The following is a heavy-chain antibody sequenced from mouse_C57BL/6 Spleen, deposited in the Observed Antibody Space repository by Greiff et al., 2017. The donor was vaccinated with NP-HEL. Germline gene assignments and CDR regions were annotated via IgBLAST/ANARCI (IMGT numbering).Heavy chain of an antibody. D-gene: IGHD1-1*01. V-gene: IGHV1-72*01. J-gene: IGHJ2*01. CDR1: GYTFTSYW. CDR3: ARGERITTVPDYFDY. CDR2: IDPNSGGT. Sequence: QVHVKQPGAELVKPGASVKLSCKASGYTFTSYWMHWVKQRPGRGLEWIGRIDPNSGGTKYNEKFKSKATLTVDKPSSTAYMQLSSLTSEDSAVYYCARGERITTVPDYFDYWGQGTTLTVAS.